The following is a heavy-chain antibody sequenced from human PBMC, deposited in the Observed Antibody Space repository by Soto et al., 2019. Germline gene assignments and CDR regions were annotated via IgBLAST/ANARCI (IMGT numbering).Heavy chain of an antibody. J-gene: IGHJ4*02. CDR1: GYSFFRYW. CDR3: ARTDGYEIEY. D-gene: IGHD5-12*01. Sequence: PGGSPKISCKGPGYSFFRYWNGWVRQLPGKGVEWRGIIYPGDSDTRYSPSFQGQVTTSADKSITTVYLQWSSLKASYTALYYCARTDGYEIEYWGQGTLVTVSS. CDR2: IYPGDSDT. V-gene: IGHV5-51*01.